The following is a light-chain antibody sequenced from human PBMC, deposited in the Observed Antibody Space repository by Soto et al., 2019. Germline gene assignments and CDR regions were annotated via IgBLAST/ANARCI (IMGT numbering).Light chain of an antibody. Sequence: QSALTQPASVSGSPGQSITISCTGTSSDVGGYNYVSWYQQHPGKAPKLMIFDVSDWPSGVSNRFSGSKSGNTASLTISGLQADDEADYYCSSHTTSSTRVFGTGTKVTVL. CDR1: SSDVGGYNY. J-gene: IGLJ1*01. CDR3: SSHTTSSTRV. CDR2: DVS. V-gene: IGLV2-14*01.